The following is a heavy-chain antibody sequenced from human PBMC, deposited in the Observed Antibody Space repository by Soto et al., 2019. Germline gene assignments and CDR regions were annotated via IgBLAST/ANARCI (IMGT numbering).Heavy chain of an antibody. Sequence: GGSLRLSCAASGFTVSSNYMSWVRQAPGKGLERVSVIYSGGSTYYADSVKGRFTISRDNSKNTLYLQMNSLRAEDTAVYYCARAPDSSGYSFDYWGQGTLVTVSS. CDR2: IYSGGST. V-gene: IGHV3-53*01. J-gene: IGHJ4*02. CDR1: GFTVSSNY. CDR3: ARAPDSSGYSFDY. D-gene: IGHD3-22*01.